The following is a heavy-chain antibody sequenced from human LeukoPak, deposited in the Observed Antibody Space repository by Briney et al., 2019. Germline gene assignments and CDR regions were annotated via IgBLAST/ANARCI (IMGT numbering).Heavy chain of an antibody. CDR3: ATSSGYYVGYIQY. CDR2: INPNSGDT. CDR1: GYTFTGYY. D-gene: IGHD3-22*01. Sequence: ASVKVSCKASGYTFTGYYIHWVRQAPGQGLEWMGWINPNSGDTHYAQTFQGRVTMTRDTSVSTAYMELSTLRSDDTAVFYCATSSGYYVGYIQYWGQGTLVTVSS. J-gene: IGHJ1*01. V-gene: IGHV1-2*02.